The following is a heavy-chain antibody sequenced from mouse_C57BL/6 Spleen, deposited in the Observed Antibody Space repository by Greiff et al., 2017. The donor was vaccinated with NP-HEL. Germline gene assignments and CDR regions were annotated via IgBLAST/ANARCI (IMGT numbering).Heavy chain of an antibody. CDR2: IHPNSGST. Sequence: QVQLQQPGAELVKPGASVTLSCKASGYTFTSYWMHWVKQRPGQGLEWIGMIHPNSGSTNYNEKFKSKATLTVDKSSSTAYMQLSSLTSEDSAVYYCARSPITTVVATDYYAMDYWGQGTSVTVSS. V-gene: IGHV1-64*01. J-gene: IGHJ4*01. CDR3: ARSPITTVVATDYYAMDY. D-gene: IGHD1-1*01. CDR1: GYTFTSYW.